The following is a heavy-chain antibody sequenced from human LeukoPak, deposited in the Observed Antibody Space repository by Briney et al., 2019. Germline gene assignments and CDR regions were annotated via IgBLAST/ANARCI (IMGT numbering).Heavy chain of an antibody. CDR3: ARDLNDEDYYYYYGVDV. CDR2: ISSSSSYI. Sequence: GGSLRLSCAASGFTFSSYTMNWVRQAPGKGLECVSSISSSSSYIYYADSVKGRFTISRDNAKNSLYLQMNSLRAEDTAVYYCARDLNDEDYYYYYGVDVWGQGTTVTVSS. CDR1: GFTFSSYT. J-gene: IGHJ6*02. D-gene: IGHD1-1*01. V-gene: IGHV3-21*01.